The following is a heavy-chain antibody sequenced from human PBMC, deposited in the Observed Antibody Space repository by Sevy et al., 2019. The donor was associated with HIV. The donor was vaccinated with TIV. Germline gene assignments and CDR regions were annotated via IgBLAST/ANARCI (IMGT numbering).Heavy chain of an antibody. CDR2: ISSSGSTI. Sequence: GGSLRLSCAASGFTFSDYYMSWIRQAPGKGLEWVSYISSSGSTIYYADSVKGRFTISRDNAKNSLYLQMNSLRAEDTAVYYCAWRCSSTTPYYYYGMDVWGQGTTVTVSS. J-gene: IGHJ6*02. V-gene: IGHV3-11*01. D-gene: IGHD2-2*01. CDR1: GFTFSDYY. CDR3: AWRCSSTTPYYYYGMDV.